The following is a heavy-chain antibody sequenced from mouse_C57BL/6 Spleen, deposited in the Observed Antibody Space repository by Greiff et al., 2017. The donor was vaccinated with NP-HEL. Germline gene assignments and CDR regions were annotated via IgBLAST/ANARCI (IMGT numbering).Heavy chain of an antibody. J-gene: IGHJ4*01. Sequence: VKLMESGAELARPGASVKLSCKASGYTFTSYGISWVKQRTGQGLEWIGEIYPRSGNTYYTEKFKGKATLTADKSSSTAYMELRSLTSEDSAVYFCARSENGSSYDYAMDYWGQGTSVTVSS. CDR3: ARSENGSSYDYAMDY. D-gene: IGHD1-1*01. CDR1: GYTFTSYG. CDR2: IYPRSGNT. V-gene: IGHV1-81*01.